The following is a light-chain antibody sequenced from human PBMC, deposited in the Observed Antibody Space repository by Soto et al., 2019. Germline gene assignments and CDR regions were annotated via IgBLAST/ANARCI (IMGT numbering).Light chain of an antibody. CDR1: QSISSW. V-gene: IGKV1-5*01. J-gene: IGKJ1*01. CDR3: QQYNSYSPET. Sequence: DIQMTQSHSTLSASVGDRVTITCRASQSISSWLAWYQQKPGKAPKLLIYDASSLESGVPSRFSGSGSGTEFTLTISSLQPDDFATYYCQQYNSYSPETFGQGTKVEIK. CDR2: DAS.